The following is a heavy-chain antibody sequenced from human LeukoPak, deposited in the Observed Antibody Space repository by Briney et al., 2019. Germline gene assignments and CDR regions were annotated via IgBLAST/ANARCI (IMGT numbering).Heavy chain of an antibody. Sequence: GASVKVSCKASGYTFTSFGITWVRQAPGQGLEWMGWISAYNGNTNYAQKLQGGVTMTTDTSTRTAHMELRSLTTDDSAVYYCARARYYDSSGYLFGEDWGQGTLVTVSS. CDR3: ARARYYDSSGYLFGED. CDR2: ISAYNGNT. V-gene: IGHV1-18*01. D-gene: IGHD3-22*01. CDR1: GYTFTSFG. J-gene: IGHJ4*02.